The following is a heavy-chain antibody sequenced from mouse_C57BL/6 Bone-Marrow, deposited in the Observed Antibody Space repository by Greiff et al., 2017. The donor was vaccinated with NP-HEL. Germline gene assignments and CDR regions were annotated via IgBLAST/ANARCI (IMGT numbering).Heavy chain of an antibody. J-gene: IGHJ4*01. Sequence: QVHVKQSGPGLVQPSQSLSITCTVSGFSLTSYGVHWVRQSPGKGLEWLGVIWSGGSTDYNAAFISRLSISKDNSKSQVFFKMNSLQADDTAIYYCARGTTIVTTSNYYAMDYWGQGTSVTVSS. CDR2: IWSGGST. CDR1: GFSLTSYG. CDR3: ARGTTIVTTSNYYAMDY. V-gene: IGHV2-2*01. D-gene: IGHD2-5*01.